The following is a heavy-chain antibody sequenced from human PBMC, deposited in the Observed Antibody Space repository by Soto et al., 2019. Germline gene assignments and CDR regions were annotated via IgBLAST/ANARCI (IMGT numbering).Heavy chain of an antibody. CDR2: MNPNSGNT. V-gene: IGHV1-8*01. Sequence: GASVEVCCKASGYTFTSNDLNCVRQATGQGLEWMGWMNPNSGNTGYAQKFQGRVTMTRNTSISTASIELSSLGSEDTAVYDCARLPVYMYEYSWGSYHKGRASDIWLHGT. CDR1: GYTFTSND. CDR3: ARLPVYMYEYSWGSYHKGRASDI. J-gene: IGHJ3*02. D-gene: IGHD3-16*02.